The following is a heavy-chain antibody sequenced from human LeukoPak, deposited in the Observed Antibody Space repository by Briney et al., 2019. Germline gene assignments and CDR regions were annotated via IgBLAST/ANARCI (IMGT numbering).Heavy chain of an antibody. V-gene: IGHV3-7*01. D-gene: IGHD3-22*01. Sequence: GGSLRLSCAASGFTFSNYWMSWVRQAPGKGLGWVANIKQDRSEKYYVDSVKGRFTISRDNAKNSLYLQMNSLRAEDTAVYYCARALLSHYDSSGYYLDGAFDIWGQGTMVTVSS. CDR1: GFTFSNYW. CDR3: ARALLSHYDSSGYYLDGAFDI. CDR2: IKQDRSEK. J-gene: IGHJ3*02.